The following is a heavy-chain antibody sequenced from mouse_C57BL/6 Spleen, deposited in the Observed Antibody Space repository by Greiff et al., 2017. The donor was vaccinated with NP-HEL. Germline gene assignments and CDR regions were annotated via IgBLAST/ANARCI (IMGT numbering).Heavy chain of an antibody. V-gene: IGHV1-72*01. CDR3: ARRANLPMNAMDY. CDR1: GYTFTSYW. J-gene: IGHJ4*01. CDR2: IDPNSGGT. Sequence: VQLQQPGAELVKPGASVKLSCKASGYTFTSYWMHWVKQRPGRGLEWIGRIDPNSGGTKYNEKFKSKATLTVDKPSSTAYMQLSSLTSEDSAVYDGARRANLPMNAMDYWGQGTSVTVSS. D-gene: IGHD2-1*01.